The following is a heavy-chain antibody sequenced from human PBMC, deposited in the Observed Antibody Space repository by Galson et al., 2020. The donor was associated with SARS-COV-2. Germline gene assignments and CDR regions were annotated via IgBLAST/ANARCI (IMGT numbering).Heavy chain of an antibody. CDR3: ARLSGRRSYYFDY. Sequence: SETLSLTCTVSGGSISSYYWSWIRQPPGKGLEWIGYIYYSGSTNYNPTLKSRVTIPVDTSKNQFSLKLSSVTAADTAVYYCARLSGRRSYYFDYWGQGTLVTVSS. D-gene: IGHD1-26*01. CDR1: GGSISSYY. V-gene: IGHV4-59*13. CDR2: IYYSGST. J-gene: IGHJ4*02.